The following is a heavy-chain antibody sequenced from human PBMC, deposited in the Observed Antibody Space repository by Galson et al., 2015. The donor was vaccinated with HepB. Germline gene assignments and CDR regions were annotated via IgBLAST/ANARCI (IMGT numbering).Heavy chain of an antibody. J-gene: IGHJ4*02. CDR1: GFSLSTSGMC. CDR2: IDWDDDK. CDR3: ARSKSHYYDSSGYSWVPLYFDY. D-gene: IGHD3-22*01. V-gene: IGHV2-70*11. Sequence: PALVKPTQTLTLTCTFSGFSLSTSGMCVSWIRQPPGKALEWLARIDWDDDKYYSTSLKTRLTISKDTSKNQVVLTMTNMDPVDTATYYCARSKSHYYDSSGYSWVPLYFDYWGQGTLVTVSS.